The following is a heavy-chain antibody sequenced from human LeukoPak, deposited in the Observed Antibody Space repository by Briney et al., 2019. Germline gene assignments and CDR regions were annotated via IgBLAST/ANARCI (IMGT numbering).Heavy chain of an antibody. CDR2: IYYSGST. V-gene: IGHV4-59*01. CDR1: GGSISSYY. D-gene: IGHD3-16*01. Sequence: SETLSLTCTVSGGSISSYYWSWIRQPPGKGLEWIGYIYYSGSTNYNPSLKSRVTISVDTSKNRFSLKLSSVTAADTAVYYCARAFGGYYYYYMDVWGKGTTVTISS. J-gene: IGHJ6*03. CDR3: ARAFGGYYYYYMDV.